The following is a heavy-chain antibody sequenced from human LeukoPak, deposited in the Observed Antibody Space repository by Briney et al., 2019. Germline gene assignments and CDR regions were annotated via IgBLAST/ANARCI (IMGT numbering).Heavy chain of an antibody. J-gene: IGHJ6*03. D-gene: IGHD6-13*01. Sequence: PGGSLRLSCVAPGLTFSPCGMHWVRQAPAKGLDWLTHIRYDESATYYADSVKGRFTISRENSKNTLYLQMNSLRPEDTAVYYCAKQMMERQQYYYMDVWGKGTSVTVPS. CDR1: GLTFSPCG. CDR3: AKQMMERQQYYYMDV. CDR2: IRYDESAT. V-gene: IGHV3-30*02.